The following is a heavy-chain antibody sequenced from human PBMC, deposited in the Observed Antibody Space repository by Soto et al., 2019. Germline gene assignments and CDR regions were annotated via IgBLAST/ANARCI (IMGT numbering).Heavy chain of an antibody. Sequence: SVKVSCKASGGTFSSYAISWVREAPGQGLELMGGIIPIFGTANYAQKFQGRVTITADKSTSTAYMELSSLRSEDTAVYYCARDGYNSPGDWFDPWGQGTLVTVS. CDR3: ARDGYNSPGDWFDP. CDR1: GGTFSSYA. D-gene: IGHD5-12*01. CDR2: IIPIFGTA. V-gene: IGHV1-69*06. J-gene: IGHJ5*02.